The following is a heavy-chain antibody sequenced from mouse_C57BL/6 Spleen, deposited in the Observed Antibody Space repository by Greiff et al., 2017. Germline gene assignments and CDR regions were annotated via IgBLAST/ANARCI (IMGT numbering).Heavy chain of an antibody. V-gene: IGHV1-7*01. J-gene: IGHJ2*01. CDR3: AREGSNAYYYDY. D-gene: IGHD2-5*01. CDR2: INPSSGST. CDR1: GYTFTSYW. Sequence: QVQLQQSGAELATPGASVSLSCKASGYTFTSYWMHWVKQRPGQGLEWIGSINPSSGSTKYNPKFTDKATLTAEKSSSTPYMQLSSLTYEDSAVYYCAREGSNAYYYDYWGQGTTLTVSS.